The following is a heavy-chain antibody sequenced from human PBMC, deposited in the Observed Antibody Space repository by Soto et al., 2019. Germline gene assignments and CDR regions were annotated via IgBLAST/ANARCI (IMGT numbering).Heavy chain of an antibody. CDR2: ISASGGST. Sequence: GRCLRLSCAPSAITLSSYAMSWVRQAPGKGPQWVSGISASGGSTCYADSVKGRFTISRDNSKNSLYLEMNSLRADHTALYHSAKGENSGTYRFYFDYGGQEAL. J-gene: IGHJ4*02. V-gene: IGHV3-23*01. CDR3: AKGENSGTYRFYFDY. D-gene: IGHD1-26*01. CDR1: AITLSSYA.